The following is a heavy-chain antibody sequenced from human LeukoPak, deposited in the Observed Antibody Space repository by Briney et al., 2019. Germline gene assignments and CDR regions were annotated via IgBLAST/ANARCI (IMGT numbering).Heavy chain of an antibody. CDR1: GGSISSYY. J-gene: IGHJ4*02. Sequence: PSETLSLTCTVSGGSISSYYWSWIRQPAGKGLECIGRISSSGSTNYNPSLKSRVTMSVDTSKNQFFLKLSSVTAADTAVYYCARSPRRPHFYSSGSYYYYFDYWGQGTLVTVSS. V-gene: IGHV4-4*07. D-gene: IGHD3-10*01. CDR2: ISSSGST. CDR3: ARSPRRPHFYSSGSYYYYFDY.